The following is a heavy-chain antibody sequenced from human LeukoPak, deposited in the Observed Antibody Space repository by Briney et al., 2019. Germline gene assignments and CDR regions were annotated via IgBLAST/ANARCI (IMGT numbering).Heavy chain of an antibody. J-gene: IGHJ4*02. CDR3: ASGLRSGS. V-gene: IGHV3-7*01. CDR2: IKQDGSEK. Sequence: GGSLRLSCAASGFTFSSYWMTWVRQAPGKGLEWVANIKQDGSEKYYMDSVEGRFTISRDNAKNSLYLQMNSLRAEDTAVYYCASGLRSGSWGQGTLVTVSS. CDR1: GFTFSSYW. D-gene: IGHD3-10*01.